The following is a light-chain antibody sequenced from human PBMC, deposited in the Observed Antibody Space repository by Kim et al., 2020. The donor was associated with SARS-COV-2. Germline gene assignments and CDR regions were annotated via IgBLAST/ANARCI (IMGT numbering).Light chain of an antibody. Sequence: SVSPGERATLSCRASQGVSDKLNWYQQKPGQAPRLLIYRASARAAGVPAGFSGSGSGTDFTLTISSLQSEDSAVYYCQQHNDWPYTFGQGTKLEI. V-gene: IGKV3-15*01. CDR2: RAS. CDR1: QGVSDK. J-gene: IGKJ2*01. CDR3: QQHNDWPYT.